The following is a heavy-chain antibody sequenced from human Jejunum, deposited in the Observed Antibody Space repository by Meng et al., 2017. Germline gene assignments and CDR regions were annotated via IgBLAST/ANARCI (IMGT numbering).Heavy chain of an antibody. J-gene: IGHJ5*02. D-gene: IGHD3/OR15-3a*01. V-gene: IGHV3-23*01. CDR1: GFTFTTYA. CDR3: AKGVGRVTILNWFDP. Sequence: EEQVLESGGDLVQPGGSLRLSCAASGFTFTTYAMTWVRQTPGRGLEWVSSISASGNNAYYADSVKGRFDISRDNSKKTVYLQMNSLRAEDSAVYYCAKGVGRVTILNWFDPWGQGTLVTVSS. CDR2: ISASGNNA.